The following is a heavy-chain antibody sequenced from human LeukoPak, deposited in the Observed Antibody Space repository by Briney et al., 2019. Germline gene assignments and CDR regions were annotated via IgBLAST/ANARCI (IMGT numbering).Heavy chain of an antibody. D-gene: IGHD4-17*01. CDR1: GFTFSSYD. J-gene: IGHJ4*02. Sequence: GGSLRLSCAASGFTFSSYDMHWVRQAPGKGLEWVAVISYDGSNKYYADSVKGRFTISRDNSKNTLYLQMNSLRAEDTAVYYCAMSVTTDYWGQGTLVTVSS. CDR2: ISYDGSNK. V-gene: IGHV3-30*03. CDR3: AMSVTTDY.